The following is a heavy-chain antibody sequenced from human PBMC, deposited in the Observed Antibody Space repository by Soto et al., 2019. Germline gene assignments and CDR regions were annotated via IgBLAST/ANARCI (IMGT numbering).Heavy chain of an antibody. V-gene: IGHV3-23*01. Sequence: EVQLLESGGGLVQPGGSLRLSCAASEFTFSSSAMGWVRQAPGKGLEWVSGIRGSVGSTYYADSVVGRFTISRDNSKNTLYLQMNSLRAEDTAVYYCAKDFYGDYPDYFGSWGQGTRVTVSS. J-gene: IGHJ4*02. D-gene: IGHD4-17*01. CDR3: AKDFYGDYPDYFGS. CDR2: IRGSVGST. CDR1: EFTFSSSA.